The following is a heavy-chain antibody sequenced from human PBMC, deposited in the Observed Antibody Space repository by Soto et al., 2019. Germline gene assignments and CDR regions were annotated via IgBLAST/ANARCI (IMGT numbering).Heavy chain of an antibody. CDR2: ISSSGSTI. CDR3: ARSRNPHTYNWFDP. V-gene: IGHV3-48*04. Sequence: GGSLRLSCAASGFTFSSYAMNWVRQAPGKGLEWVSYISSSGSTIYYADSVKGRFTISRDNAKNSLYLQMNSLRAEDTAVYYCARSRNPHTYNWFDPWGQGTLVTVSS. CDR1: GFTFSSYA. D-gene: IGHD1-1*01. J-gene: IGHJ5*02.